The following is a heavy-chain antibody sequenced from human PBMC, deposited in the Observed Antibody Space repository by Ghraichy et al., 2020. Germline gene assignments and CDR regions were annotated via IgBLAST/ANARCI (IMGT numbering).Heavy chain of an antibody. CDR1: GFTFSTYS. D-gene: IGHD2-2*02. J-gene: IGHJ6*02. V-gene: IGHV3-21*06. CDR2: IGGSSTHI. CDR3: ARGGSDIDVVPAAIISMDV. Sequence: GGSLRLSCAVSGFTFSTYSMNWVRQAPGKGLEWVSSIGGSSTHIYYADSVKGRFIISRDNAKNSLYLQMDSLRAEDTAAYYCARGGSDIDVVPAAIISMDVWGQGTTVTVSS.